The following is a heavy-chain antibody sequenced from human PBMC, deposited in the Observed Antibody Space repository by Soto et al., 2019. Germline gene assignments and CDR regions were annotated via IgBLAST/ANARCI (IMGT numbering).Heavy chain of an antibody. CDR3: ASVRGGYYYGMDV. D-gene: IGHD3-10*02. Sequence: QVQLQESGPGLVKPSGTLSLTCAVSGGSISSSNWWSWVRQPPGKGLEWIGEIYHSGSTKYNPSLKSGVTISVDKSKNQFSQKLSSVTAADTAVYYCASVRGGYYYGMDVWGQGTTVTVSS. CDR2: IYHSGST. CDR1: GGSISSSNW. V-gene: IGHV4-4*02. J-gene: IGHJ6*02.